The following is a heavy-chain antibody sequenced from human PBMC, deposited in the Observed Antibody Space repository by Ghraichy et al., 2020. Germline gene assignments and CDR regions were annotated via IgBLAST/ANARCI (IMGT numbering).Heavy chain of an antibody. CDR2: IYTGGTT. V-gene: IGHV3-53*01. CDR3: AISPGYSNGLDY. J-gene: IGHJ4*02. CDR1: GFTVSSNY. Sequence: GGSLRLSCAASGFTVSSNYMNWVRQAPGKGLEWVSIIYTGGTTYYADSVKGRFTISSDSSRTTLYLQMNSLRAEDTAVYYCAISPGYSNGLDYWGQGTLVTVSS. D-gene: IGHD6-19*01.